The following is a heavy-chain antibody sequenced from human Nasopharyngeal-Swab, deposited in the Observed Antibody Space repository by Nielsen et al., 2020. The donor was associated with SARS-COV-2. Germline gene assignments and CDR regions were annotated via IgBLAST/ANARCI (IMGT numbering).Heavy chain of an antibody. D-gene: IGHD2-21*02. CDR2: IGSRSSTI. V-gene: IGHV3-48*02. J-gene: IGHJ4*02. CDR3: ARGCGGDCYSGFDY. Sequence: VRQAPGKGLEWVSFIGSRSSTIYYADSVKGRFTISRDNAKNSLYLQMNSLRDEDTAVYFCARGCGGDCYSGFDYWGQGTLVTVSS.